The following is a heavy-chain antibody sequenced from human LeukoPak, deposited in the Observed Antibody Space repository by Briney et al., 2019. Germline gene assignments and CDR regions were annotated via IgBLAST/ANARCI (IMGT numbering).Heavy chain of an antibody. CDR2: INPNSGGT. J-gene: IGHJ4*02. V-gene: IGHV1-2*02. D-gene: IGHD4-17*01. CDR3: ARVTTVTTPIDY. Sequence: ASVKVSCKASGGTFSSYAISWVRQAPGQGLEWMGWINPNSGGTNYAQKFQGRVTMTRDTSISTAYMELSRLRSDDTAVYYCARVTTVTTPIDYWGQGTLVTVSS. CDR1: GGTFSSYA.